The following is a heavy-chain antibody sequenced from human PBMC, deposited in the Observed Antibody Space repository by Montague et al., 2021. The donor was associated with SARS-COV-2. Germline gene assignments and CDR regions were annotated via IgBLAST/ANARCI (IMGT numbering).Heavy chain of an antibody. D-gene: IGHD2-2*01. V-gene: IGHV3-30*18. CDR1: GFTFSSYG. Sequence: SLRLSCAASGFTFSSYGIPWVRQAPGKGLEWVPAISYGVSNQPYPDFVKGRFTISRDNSKNTLYLQMNSLRAEDTPVYYCAKDQGDCSSSRCFRGWTYYYYGMDVWGQGTTVTVSS. CDR3: AKDQGDCSSSRCFRGWTYYYYGMDV. CDR2: ISYGVSNQ. J-gene: IGHJ6*02.